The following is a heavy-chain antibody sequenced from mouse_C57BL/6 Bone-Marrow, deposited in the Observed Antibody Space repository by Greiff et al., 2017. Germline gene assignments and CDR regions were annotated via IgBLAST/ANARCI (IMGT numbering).Heavy chain of an antibody. CDR1: GYTFTSYG. J-gene: IGHJ3*01. Sequence: VQLQQSGAELARPGASVKLSCKASGYTFTSYGISWVKQRPGQGLEWIGEIYPRSGNTYYNEKFKGKATLTADKSSSTAYMELRSLTSEDSAVYVCARNSNYPAWFAYWGQGTLVTVSA. CDR2: IYPRSGNT. V-gene: IGHV1-81*01. CDR3: ARNSNYPAWFAY. D-gene: IGHD2-5*01.